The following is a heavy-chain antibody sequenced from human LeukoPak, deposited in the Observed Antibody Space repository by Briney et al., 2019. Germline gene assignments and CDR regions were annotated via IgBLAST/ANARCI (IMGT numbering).Heavy chain of an antibody. CDR1: GGSISSSSYY. CDR3: ARVKFYGYYYYYMDV. D-gene: IGHD4-17*01. Sequence: SETLSLTCTVSGGSISSSSYYWGWIRQPPGKGLEWIGSIYYSGSTYYNPSPKSRVTISVDTSKNQFSLKLSSVTAADTAVYYCARVKFYGYYYYYMDVWGKGTTVTVSS. V-gene: IGHV4-39*01. J-gene: IGHJ6*03. CDR2: IYYSGST.